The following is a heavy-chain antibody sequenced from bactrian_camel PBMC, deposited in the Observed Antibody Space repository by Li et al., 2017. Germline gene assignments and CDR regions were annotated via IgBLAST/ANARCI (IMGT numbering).Heavy chain of an antibody. D-gene: IGHD4*01. CDR1: GSTNYRLYC. J-gene: IGHJ4*01. V-gene: IGHV3S53*01. Sequence: VQLVESGGGSVQAGGSLRLSCAASGSTNYRLYCLGWFRQAPGKEREVVATIDSDGTTTYADSVKGRFTISKDNAKNTLYLQMHSLKPEDTAMYYCAADRQNCYYTNCDPKTFWGQGTQVTVS. CDR2: IDSDGTT. CDR3: AADRQNCYYTNCDPKTF.